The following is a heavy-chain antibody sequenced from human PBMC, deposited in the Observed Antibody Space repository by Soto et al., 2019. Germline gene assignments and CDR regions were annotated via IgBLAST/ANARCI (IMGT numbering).Heavy chain of an antibody. CDR1: GGSVTNSSYY. CDR2: VYYRGRG. Sequence: SETLSLTCTVSGGSVTNSSYYWGWIRQSPGKGLEWIGSVYYRGRGYSKSSVKSRVTISVDTSKNRFSLSLNSVTASDTAVYFCVSQRTTVPTQAYFDYWGPGALVTVSS. V-gene: IGHV4-39*01. D-gene: IGHD4-17*01. J-gene: IGHJ4*02. CDR3: VSQRTTVPTQAYFDY.